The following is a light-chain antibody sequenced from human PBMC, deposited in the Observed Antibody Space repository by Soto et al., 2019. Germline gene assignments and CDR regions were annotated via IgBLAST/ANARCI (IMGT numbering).Light chain of an antibody. Sequence: EIVLTQSPGTLSLSPGERATLSCRASQSVRNSYLAWYQQKPGQAPRLLIYGASGRATGIPDRFSGSGSGTDFTLTISRLEPEDVALYYCQQCASSPYTFGQATKLEI. CDR2: GAS. V-gene: IGKV3-20*01. CDR1: QSVRNSY. J-gene: IGKJ2*01. CDR3: QQCASSPYT.